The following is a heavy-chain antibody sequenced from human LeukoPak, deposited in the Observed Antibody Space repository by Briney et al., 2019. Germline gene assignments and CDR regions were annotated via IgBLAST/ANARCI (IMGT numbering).Heavy chain of an antibody. CDR1: GFTFSSYA. Sequence: GGSLRLSCAASGFTFSSYAMSWVRQAPGKGLEWVSGISWNSGSIGYADSVKGRFTISRDNAKNSLYLQMNSLRAEDTALCYCAKAWGYDILTGYHDYWGQGTLVTVSS. D-gene: IGHD3-9*01. J-gene: IGHJ4*02. V-gene: IGHV3-9*01. CDR3: AKAWGYDILTGYHDY. CDR2: ISWNSGSI.